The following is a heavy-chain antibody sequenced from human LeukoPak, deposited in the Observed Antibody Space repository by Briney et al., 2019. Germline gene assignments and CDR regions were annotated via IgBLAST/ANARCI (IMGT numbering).Heavy chain of an antibody. Sequence: GGSLRLSCAASGFTFSSYSMNWVRQAPGKGLEWVSSISSSSSYIYYADSVKGRFTISRDNSKNTLYLQMNSLRAEDTAVYYCAREWALGAFDIWGQGTMVTVSS. J-gene: IGHJ3*02. V-gene: IGHV3-21*01. D-gene: IGHD3-16*01. CDR2: ISSSSSYI. CDR3: AREWALGAFDI. CDR1: GFTFSSYS.